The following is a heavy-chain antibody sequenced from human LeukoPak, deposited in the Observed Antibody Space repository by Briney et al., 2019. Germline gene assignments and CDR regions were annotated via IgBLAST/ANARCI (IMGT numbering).Heavy chain of an antibody. Sequence: ASVKVSCKVSGYTLTELSMHWVRQAPGKGLEWMGGFDPEDGETIYAQKFQGRVTMTVDTSTDTAYMELSSLRSEDTAVYYCATVIVVVGGNWFDPWGQGTLVTVSS. D-gene: IGHD1-26*01. CDR1: GYTLTELS. V-gene: IGHV1-24*01. J-gene: IGHJ5*02. CDR2: FDPEDGET. CDR3: ATVIVVVGGNWFDP.